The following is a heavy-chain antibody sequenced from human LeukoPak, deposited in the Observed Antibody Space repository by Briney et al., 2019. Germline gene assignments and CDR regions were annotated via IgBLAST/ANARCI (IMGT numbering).Heavy chain of an antibody. D-gene: IGHD6-13*01. CDR3: ARDIEAAGLFLDY. Sequence: GGSLRLSCAASGFTFSNAWMSWVRQAPGKGLEWVGRIKSKTDGGTTDYAAPVKGRFTISRDDSKNTPYLQMNSLKTEDTAVYYCARDIEAAGLFLDYWGQGTLVTVSS. CDR2: IKSKTDGGTT. J-gene: IGHJ4*02. CDR1: GFTFSNAW. V-gene: IGHV3-15*01.